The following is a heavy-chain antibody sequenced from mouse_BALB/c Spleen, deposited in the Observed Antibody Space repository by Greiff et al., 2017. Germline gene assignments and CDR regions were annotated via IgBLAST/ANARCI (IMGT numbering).Heavy chain of an antibody. Sequence: VQLQQSGAELAKPGASVKMSCKASGYTFTSYWMHWVKQRPGQGLEWIGYINPSTGYTEYNQKFKDKATLTADKSSSTAYMQLSSLTSEDSAVYYCARRGTGAMDYWGQGTSVTVSS. CDR1: GYTFTSYW. J-gene: IGHJ4*01. CDR3: ARRGTGAMDY. V-gene: IGHV1-7*01. D-gene: IGHD3-3*01. CDR2: INPSTGYT.